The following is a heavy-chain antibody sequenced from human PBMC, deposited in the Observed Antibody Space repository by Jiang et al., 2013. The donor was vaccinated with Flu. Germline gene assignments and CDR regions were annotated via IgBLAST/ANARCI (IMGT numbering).Heavy chain of an antibody. D-gene: IGHD6-19*01. CDR2: ISWDGGST. V-gene: IGHV3-43*01. CDR3: AKDKAVAGTVNYYYYGMDV. Sequence: VQLVESGGVVVQPGGSLRLSCAASGFTFDDYTMHWVRQAPGKGLEWVSLISWDGGSTYYADSVKGRFTISRDNSKNSLYLQMNSLRTEDTALYYCAKDKAVAGTVNYYYYGMDVWGQGTTVTVSS. J-gene: IGHJ6*02. CDR1: GFTFDDYT.